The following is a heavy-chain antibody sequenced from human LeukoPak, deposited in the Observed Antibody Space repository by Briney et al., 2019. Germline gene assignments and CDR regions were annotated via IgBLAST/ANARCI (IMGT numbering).Heavy chain of an antibody. CDR1: GSSISSGSYS. Sequence: SETLSLTCTVSGSSISSGSYSWSWIRQPAGKGLEWIERIYTSGSTIYNRSLKSRVTISVDTSKNQFSLKLSSVTAADTAVYYCARDPISSGFDPWGQGTLVTVSS. V-gene: IGHV4-61*02. J-gene: IGHJ5*02. CDR3: ARDPISSGFDP. CDR2: IYTSGST. D-gene: IGHD3-3*02.